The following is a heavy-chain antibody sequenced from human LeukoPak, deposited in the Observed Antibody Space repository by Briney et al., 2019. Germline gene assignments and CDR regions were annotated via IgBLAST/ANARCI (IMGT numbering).Heavy chain of an antibody. CDR3: ARGLLRLGEWYFDY. CDR2: IYYSGST. D-gene: IGHD3-16*01. V-gene: IGHV4-38-2*02. J-gene: IGHJ4*02. CDR1: GYFISSGYH. Sequence: SETLSLTCSVSGYFISSGYHWGWIRQPPGRGLEWIGYIYYSGSTNYNPSLKSRVTISVDTSKNQFSLKLSSVTAADTAVYYCARGLLRLGEWYFDYWGQGTLVTVSS.